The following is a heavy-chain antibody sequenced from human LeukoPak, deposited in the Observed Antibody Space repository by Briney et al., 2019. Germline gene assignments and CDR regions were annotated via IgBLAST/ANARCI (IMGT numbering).Heavy chain of an antibody. V-gene: IGHV4-38-2*02. D-gene: IGHD1-26*01. J-gene: IGHJ4*02. Sequence: PSETLSLTCTVSGYSISSGYYWGWIRQPPGKGLEWIGSIYHSGSTYYNPSLKSRVTISVDTSKNQFSLKLSSVTAADTAVYYCARDPQWEPRSFDYWGQGTLVTVSS. CDR2: IYHSGST. CDR1: GYSISSGYY. CDR3: ARDPQWEPRSFDY.